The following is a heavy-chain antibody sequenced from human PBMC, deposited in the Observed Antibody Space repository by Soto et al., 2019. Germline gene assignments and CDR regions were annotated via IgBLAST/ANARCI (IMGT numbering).Heavy chain of an antibody. Sequence: QITLKESGPPLVKPTQTLTLTCTFSGFSLSTSGVGVGWIRQPPGKALEWLALIYWDDDKRYSPSLKSRLTITKDTSKNQVVLTMTNMDPVDTATYYCAHRRSYCSGGSCYSGFDSWGQGTLVTVSS. CDR3: AHRRSYCSGGSCYSGFDS. J-gene: IGHJ4*02. D-gene: IGHD2-15*01. V-gene: IGHV2-5*02. CDR1: GFSLSTSGVG. CDR2: IYWDDDK.